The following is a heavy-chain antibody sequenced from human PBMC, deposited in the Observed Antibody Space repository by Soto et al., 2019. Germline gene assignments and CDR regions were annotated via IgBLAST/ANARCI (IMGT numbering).Heavy chain of an antibody. CDR2: MFYSGLT. D-gene: IGHD2-15*01. CDR1: GYSVTSSDYY. V-gene: IGHV4-39*01. J-gene: IGHJ6*02. CDR3: APLSVSLSGPYGIHV. Sequence: KPSETLSLTCSVSGYSVTSSDYYWAWIRQPPGKGLEWIGSMFYSGLTYYNPSPKSRVTLSVDTSKNQFSVRLNSVTAADTAVYYCAPLSVSLSGPYGIHVWGQGTTVTVSS.